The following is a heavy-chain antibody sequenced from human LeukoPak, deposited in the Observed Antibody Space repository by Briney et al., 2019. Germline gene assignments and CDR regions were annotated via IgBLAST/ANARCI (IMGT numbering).Heavy chain of an antibody. CDR2: ISYDGSNK. J-gene: IGHJ6*02. CDR3: ARSGYFLYGMDV. V-gene: IGHV3-30*03. D-gene: IGHD2/OR15-2a*01. Sequence: GGSLRLSCAASGFTFSSYGMHWVRQAPGKGLEWVAVISYDGSNKYYADSVKGRFTISRDNSKNTLYLQMNSLRAEDTAVYYCARSGYFLYGMDVWGQGTTVTVSS. CDR1: GFTFSSYG.